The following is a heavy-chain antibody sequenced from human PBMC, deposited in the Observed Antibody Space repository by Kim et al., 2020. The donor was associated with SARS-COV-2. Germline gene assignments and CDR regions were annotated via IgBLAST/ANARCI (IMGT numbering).Heavy chain of an antibody. D-gene: IGHD4-17*01. V-gene: IGHV5-51*01. CDR2: IYPGDSDT. J-gene: IGHJ6*02. CDR1: GYSFTSYW. Sequence: GESLKISCKGSGYSFTSYWIGWVRQMPGKGLEWMGIIYPGDSDTRYSPSFQGQVTISADKSISTAYLQWSSLKASDTAMYYCARQLADYGDKRGSSYYGMDVWGQGTTVTVSS. CDR3: ARQLADYGDKRGSSYYGMDV.